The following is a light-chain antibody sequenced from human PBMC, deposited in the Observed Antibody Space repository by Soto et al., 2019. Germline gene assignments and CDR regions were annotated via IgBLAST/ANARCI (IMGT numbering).Light chain of an antibody. J-gene: IGLJ2*01. CDR1: SSNIGNNY. CDR2: DNN. CDR3: GTWDSSRSAVV. V-gene: IGLV1-51*01. Sequence: QSVLTQPPSVSAAPGQKVTISCSGSSSNIGNNYVSWYQQLPGTDPKLLIYDNNKRPSGIPDRFSGSKSGTSATLGITGLQTGDEADDYCGTWDSSRSAVVFGGGTKVTVL.